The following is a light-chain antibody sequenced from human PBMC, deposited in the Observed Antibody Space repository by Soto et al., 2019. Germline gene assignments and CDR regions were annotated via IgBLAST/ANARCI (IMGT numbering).Light chain of an antibody. CDR3: QQYYSYRT. V-gene: IGKV1-5*03. CDR1: QSISNW. J-gene: IGKJ1*01. CDR2: KAS. Sequence: DIQMTQSPSTLSASIGDRVTITCRASQSISNWLAWYQQKPGKAPKLLIYKASNLESGVPSRFSGSGSGTEFTLTISSLQPDDLATYYCQQYYSYRTFGQGTKVEIK.